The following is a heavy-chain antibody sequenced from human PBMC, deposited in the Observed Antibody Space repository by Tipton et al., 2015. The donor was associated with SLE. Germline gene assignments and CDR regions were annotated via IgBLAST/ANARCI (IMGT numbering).Heavy chain of an antibody. Sequence: TLSLTCAVYGGSFNGYYWGWIRQPPWKGLEWIGSIYYSGSTYYNPSLKSRVTISVDTSKNQFSLKLSSVTAADTAVYYCARGYCSSTSCYRVYYYFDYWGQGTLVTVSS. J-gene: IGHJ4*02. D-gene: IGHD2-2*02. CDR2: IYYSGST. CDR3: ARGYCSSTSCYRVYYYFDY. V-gene: IGHV4-34*01. CDR1: GGSFNGYY.